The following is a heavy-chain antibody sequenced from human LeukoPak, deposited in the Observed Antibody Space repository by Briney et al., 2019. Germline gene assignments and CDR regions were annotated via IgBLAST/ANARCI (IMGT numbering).Heavy chain of an antibody. CDR3: ARVGCTGGRCYGWFAP. CDR2: INPNSGGT. V-gene: IGHV1-2*02. D-gene: IGHD2-15*01. J-gene: IGHJ5*02. Sequence: GASVKVSCKASGYIFTDYYMHWVRQAPGQGREWMGWINPNSGGTNSAQKFQGRVTMTRDTSISTAYMELSRLRSDDTAVYYCARVGCTGGRCYGWFAPWGQGTLVTVSS. CDR1: GYIFTDYY.